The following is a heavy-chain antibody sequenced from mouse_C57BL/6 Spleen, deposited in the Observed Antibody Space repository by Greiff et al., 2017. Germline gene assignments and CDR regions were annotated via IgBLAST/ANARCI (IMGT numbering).Heavy chain of an antibody. V-gene: IGHV5-17*01. CDR3: ARTGSSYNYYAMDY. J-gene: IGHJ4*01. D-gene: IGHD1-1*01. CDR1: GFTFSDYG. CDR2: ISSGSSTI. Sequence: DVQLVESGGGLVKPGGSLKLSCAASGFTFSDYGMHWVRQAPEKGLEWVAYISSGSSTIYYADTVKGRFTISRDNAKNTLFLQMTSLRSEDTAMYYCARTGSSYNYYAMDYWGQGTSVTVSS.